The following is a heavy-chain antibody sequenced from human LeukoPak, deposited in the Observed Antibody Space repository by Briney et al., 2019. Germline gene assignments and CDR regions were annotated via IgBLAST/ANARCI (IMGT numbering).Heavy chain of an antibody. V-gene: IGHV3-21*04. D-gene: IGHD6-19*01. Sequence: GGSLRLSCTASGFTFSGYYMHWVRQAPGKGLEWVSSIIIISSSSSIYYADAVKGRFTISSDDSKNTAYLQMNSLKTEDTAVYYCTSLNSGWDYFDYWGQGTLVTVSS. CDR1: GFTFSGYY. J-gene: IGHJ4*02. CDR2: IISSSSSI. CDR3: TSLNSGWDYFDY.